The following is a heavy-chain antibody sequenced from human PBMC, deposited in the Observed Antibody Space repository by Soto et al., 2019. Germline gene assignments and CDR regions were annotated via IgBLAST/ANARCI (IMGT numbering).Heavy chain of an antibody. CDR3: ATDGVTVKATNDY. CDR2: IKSKAHGGTT. V-gene: IGHV3-15*07. D-gene: IGHD1-1*01. J-gene: IGHJ4*02. CDR1: GFTFTNAW. Sequence: EVQLVESGGGLPEPGGSLRLSCAASGFTFTNAWMNWVRQAPGKGLEWVGRIKSKAHGGTTEYATPVKGRFTISRDDSKSTLYLQMNSLKTADTAVYYCATDGVTVKATNDYWGQGTLVTVSS.